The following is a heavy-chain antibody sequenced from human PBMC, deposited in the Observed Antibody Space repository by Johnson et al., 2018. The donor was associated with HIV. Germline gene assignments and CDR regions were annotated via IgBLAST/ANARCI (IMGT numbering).Heavy chain of an antibody. V-gene: IGHV3-30-3*01. CDR3: ARDGQVYYNFWISSLAFDI. Sequence: VQLVESGGGVVQPGRSLRLSCAASGFTFSSYGIHWVRQAPGKGLEWVAVISYDGSNKYYADSVKGRFTISRDNSKNTLFLQMNSLRAEDTAVYYCARDGQVYYNFWISSLAFDIWGQGTMVTVSS. J-gene: IGHJ3*02. CDR2: ISYDGSNK. D-gene: IGHD3-3*01. CDR1: GFTFSSYG.